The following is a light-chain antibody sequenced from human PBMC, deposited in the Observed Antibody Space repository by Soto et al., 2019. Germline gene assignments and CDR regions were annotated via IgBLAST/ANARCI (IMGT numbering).Light chain of an antibody. V-gene: IGKV1-5*03. Sequence: DVQMTQSPSTLSASIGDTVTMTCRASQNVNSWLAWYQQKPGKAPKLLIYKASILETGVPSRVSGGGSGTDFTLTISGLQPEDVATCYCQQYDSYPKTFGQGT. CDR2: KAS. J-gene: IGKJ2*01. CDR3: QQYDSYPKT. CDR1: QNVNSW.